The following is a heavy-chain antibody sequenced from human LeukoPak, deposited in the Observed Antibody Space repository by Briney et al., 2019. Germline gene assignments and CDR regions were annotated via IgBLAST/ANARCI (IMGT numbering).Heavy chain of an antibody. D-gene: IGHD3-10*01. V-gene: IGHV3-30*03. CDR2: ISYDGSHK. J-gene: IGHJ4*02. CDR1: GFKFRSYS. Sequence: GGSLRLSCAASGFKFRSYSMHWVRQAPGKGLEWVAVISYDGSHKYYADSVKGRFTISRDNSKNTLYLQMNSLRAEDTAVYYCAQGDYFGSGSYCDYWGQGTLVTVSS. CDR3: AQGDYFGSGSYCDY.